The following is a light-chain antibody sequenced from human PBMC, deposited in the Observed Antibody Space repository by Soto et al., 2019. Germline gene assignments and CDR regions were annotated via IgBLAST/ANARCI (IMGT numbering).Light chain of an antibody. V-gene: IGLV1-51*01. Sequence: QSALTQPPSVSAAPGQRVAISCSGSSSNIGNNFVSWYQQLPRTAPRLLIFDNNQRPSGIPDRFSGSKSGTSATLDITGVQTEDEADYYCGTWDTSLSVGIFGGGTKLTVL. J-gene: IGLJ2*01. CDR3: GTWDTSLSVGI. CDR1: SSNIGNNF. CDR2: DNN.